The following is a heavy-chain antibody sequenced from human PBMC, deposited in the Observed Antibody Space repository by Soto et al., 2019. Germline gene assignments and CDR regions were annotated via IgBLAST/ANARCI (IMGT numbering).Heavy chain of an antibody. J-gene: IGHJ4*02. CDR1: GYTFTSYG. Sequence: QVQLVQSGAEVKKPGASVKVSCKASGYTFTSYGISWVRQAPGQGLEWMGWISAYNGNTNYAQKLQGRVTMTTDTSTSTAYMELRSLTSDDTAVDSCGVASQPYPVDYWGKGTKVTVSS. D-gene: IGHD2-15*01. V-gene: IGHV1-18*01. CDR3: GVASQPYPVDY. CDR2: ISAYNGNT.